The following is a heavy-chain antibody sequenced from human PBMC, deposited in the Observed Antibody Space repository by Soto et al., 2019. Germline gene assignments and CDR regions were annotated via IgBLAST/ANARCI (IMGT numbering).Heavy chain of an antibody. V-gene: IGHV3-7*01. CDR2: IRQDGNEK. Sequence: PGGSLRLSCAASGFTSSNYWMTWVRQAPGKGLEWVANIRQDGNEKHYLDSVKGRFIISRDNAKNSVYLQMNSLGAEDTALYYCASLARAPEDWGQGTLVTVS. CDR1: GFTSSNYW. CDR3: ASLARAPED. J-gene: IGHJ4*02.